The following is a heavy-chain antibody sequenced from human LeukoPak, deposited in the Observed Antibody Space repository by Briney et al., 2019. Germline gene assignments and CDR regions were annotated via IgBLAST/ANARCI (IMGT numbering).Heavy chain of an antibody. D-gene: IGHD2-15*01. J-gene: IGHJ4*02. CDR2: INPNSGGT. V-gene: IGHV1-2*02. Sequence: ASVKVSCKASGYTFTSYDINWVRQATGQGLEWMGWINPNSGGTNYAQKFQGRVTMTRDTSISTAYMELRSLRSDDTAVYYCARGSGRGTYAFDYWGQGTLVTVSS. CDR1: GYTFTSYD. CDR3: ARGSGRGTYAFDY.